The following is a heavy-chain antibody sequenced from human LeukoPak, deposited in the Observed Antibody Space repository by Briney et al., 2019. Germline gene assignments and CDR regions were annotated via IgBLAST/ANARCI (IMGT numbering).Heavy chain of an antibody. J-gene: IGHJ5*02. D-gene: IGHD1-14*01. V-gene: IGHV1-69*04. CDR1: GGTFSSYA. CDR3: ARAKIPEPYNTNGGPDWFDP. CDR2: IIPILGIA. Sequence: ASVKVSCKASGGTFSSYAISWVRQAPGQGLEWMGRIIPILGIANYAQKFQGRVTITRNTSISTAYMELSSLRSEDTAVYYCARAKIPEPYNTNGGPDWFDPWGQGTLVTVSS.